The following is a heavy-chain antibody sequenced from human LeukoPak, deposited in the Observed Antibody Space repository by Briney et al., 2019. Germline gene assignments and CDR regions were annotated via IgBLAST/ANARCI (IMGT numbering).Heavy chain of an antibody. D-gene: IGHD4-17*01. CDR1: GGSMNNYY. CDR3: ARYDYGDCWFDP. V-gene: IGHV4-59*01. J-gene: IGHJ5*02. CDR2: ISDSGST. Sequence: SETLSLTCTVSGGSMNNYYWSWIRQAPGKGLEWIGYISDSGSTNYNPSLRSRITISVDTSKNQFSLKLSSVTAADTALYYCARYDYGDCWFDPWGQGTLVTVSS.